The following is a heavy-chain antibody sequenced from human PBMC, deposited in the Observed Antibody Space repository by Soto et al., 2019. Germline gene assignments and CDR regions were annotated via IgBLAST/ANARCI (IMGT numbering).Heavy chain of an antibody. Sequence: ASVKVSCKASGGTFSSYTISWVRQAPGQGLEWMGRIIPILGIANYAQKFQGRVTITADKSTSTAYMELSSLRSEDTAVYYCARDHKQQLARSYYFDYWGQGTLVTVS. CDR2: IIPILGIA. D-gene: IGHD6-13*01. J-gene: IGHJ4*02. CDR3: ARDHKQQLARSYYFDY. CDR1: GGTFSSYT. V-gene: IGHV1-69*04.